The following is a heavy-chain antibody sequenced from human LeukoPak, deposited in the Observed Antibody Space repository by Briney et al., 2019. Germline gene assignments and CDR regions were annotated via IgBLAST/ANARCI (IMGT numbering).Heavy chain of an antibody. J-gene: IGHJ4*02. V-gene: IGHV5-51*01. CDR3: ARLRQDDILTGRTYYFDY. CDR1: GYSFTSYW. D-gene: IGHD3-9*01. Sequence: GESLKISCKGSGYSFTSYWIGWVRQMPGKGLEWRGIIYPGDSDTRYSPSFQGQVTISADKSISTAYLQWSSLKASDTAIYYCARLRQDDILTGRTYYFDYWGQGTLVTVSS. CDR2: IYPGDSDT.